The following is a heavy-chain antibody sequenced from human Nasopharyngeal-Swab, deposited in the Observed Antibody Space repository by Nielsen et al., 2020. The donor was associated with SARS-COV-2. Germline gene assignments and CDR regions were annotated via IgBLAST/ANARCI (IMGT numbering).Heavy chain of an antibody. CDR1: GFTFSSYW. V-gene: IGHV3-23*01. CDR2: ISGSGGST. Sequence: GGSLRLSCAASGFTFSSYWMHWVRQAPGKGLEWVSAISGSGGSTYYADSVKGRFTISRDNSKNTLYLQMNSLRAEDTAVYYCAKWAGEGYYDSSGYPFDYWGQGTLVTVSS. CDR3: AKWAGEGYYDSSGYPFDY. D-gene: IGHD3-22*01. J-gene: IGHJ4*02.